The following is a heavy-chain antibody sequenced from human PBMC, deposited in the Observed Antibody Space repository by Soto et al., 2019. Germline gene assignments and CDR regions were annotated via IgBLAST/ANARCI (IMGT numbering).Heavy chain of an antibody. J-gene: IGHJ4*02. CDR1: GFSLSTSGVG. V-gene: IGHV2-5*02. CDR2: IYWDDDK. D-gene: IGHD2-15*01. Sequence: ASGPTLVNPTHTLTLTCTFSGFSLSTSGVGVGWIRQPPGKALEWLALIYWDDDKRYSPSLKSRLTITKDTSKNQVVLTMTNMDPVDTATYYCAHRPSYCSGGSCYSGFDYWGQGTLVTVSS. CDR3: AHRPSYCSGGSCYSGFDY.